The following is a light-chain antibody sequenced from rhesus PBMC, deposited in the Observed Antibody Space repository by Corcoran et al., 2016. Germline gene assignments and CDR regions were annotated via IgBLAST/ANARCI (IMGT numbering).Light chain of an antibody. Sequence: DIQMTQSPSSLSASVGDRVTITCRASENVNNYVNWYQKKPGKAPKLLSYKAYTLQSGVPSRFNGSGSWTEYTFTISSLQPEDVATYYCQHGFGTPLTFGGGTKVEVK. V-gene: IGKV1-74*01. CDR3: QHGFGTPLT. CDR2: KAY. J-gene: IGKJ4*01. CDR1: ENVNNY.